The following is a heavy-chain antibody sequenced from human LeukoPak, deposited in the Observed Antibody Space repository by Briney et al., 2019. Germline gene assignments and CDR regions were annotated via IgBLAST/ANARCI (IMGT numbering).Heavy chain of an antibody. Sequence: PSETLSLTCIVSGGSISSSSSYWGWIRQPPGKGLEWVGTIYYSGSTYYNPSLTSRVPISVATSKNPFSLRITSVTAADPAVYYCARSAFLVTAPGLYYFDYWGQGTLVAVSS. CDR3: ARSAFLVTAPGLYYFDY. J-gene: IGHJ4*02. V-gene: IGHV4-39*07. CDR2: IYYSGST. CDR1: GGSISSSSSY. D-gene: IGHD6-13*01.